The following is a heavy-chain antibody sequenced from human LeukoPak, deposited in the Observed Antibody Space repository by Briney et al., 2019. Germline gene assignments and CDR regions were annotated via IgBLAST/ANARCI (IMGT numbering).Heavy chain of an antibody. J-gene: IGHJ4*02. CDR1: GFPFSSYW. Sequence: GGSLRLSCAASGFPFSSYWMNWVRQAPGKGLEWVANIKEDGSEKYYVDSVKGRFTISRDNAKNSLYLQMNSLRAEDTAVYYCVRIRPYYDSSGYLDYWGQGTMVTVSS. CDR2: IKEDGSEK. CDR3: VRIRPYYDSSGYLDY. V-gene: IGHV3-7*05. D-gene: IGHD3-22*01.